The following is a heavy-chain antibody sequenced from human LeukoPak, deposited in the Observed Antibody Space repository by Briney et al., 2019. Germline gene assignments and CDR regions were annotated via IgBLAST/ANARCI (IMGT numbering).Heavy chain of an antibody. V-gene: IGHV1-2*02. CDR3: ARYTGYSSSWYGRADAFDI. D-gene: IGHD6-13*01. Sequence: ASVKVSCKASGYTFTGYYMHWVRQAPGQGLEWMGWINPNSGGTNYAQKFQGRVTVTRDTSISTAYMELSRLRSDDTAVYYCARYTGYSSSWYGRADAFDIWGQGTMVTVSS. CDR2: INPNSGGT. CDR1: GYTFTGYY. J-gene: IGHJ3*02.